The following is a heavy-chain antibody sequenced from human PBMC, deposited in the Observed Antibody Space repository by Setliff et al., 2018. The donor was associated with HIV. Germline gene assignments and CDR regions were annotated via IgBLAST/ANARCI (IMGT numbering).Heavy chain of an antibody. J-gene: IGHJ4*01. D-gene: IGHD3-16*01. CDR2: IYYNGSP. CDR1: GGSISSGNYY. V-gene: IGHV4-39*07. Sequence: SETLSLTCTVSGGSISSGNYYRGWIRQPPGKGLEWIGSIYYNGSPSYNPSLKSRLTISLDTSKNQFSLKLTSVTAADTALYFCARDRHYGPNVLFDYWGHGTLVTVSS. CDR3: ARDRHYGPNVLFDY.